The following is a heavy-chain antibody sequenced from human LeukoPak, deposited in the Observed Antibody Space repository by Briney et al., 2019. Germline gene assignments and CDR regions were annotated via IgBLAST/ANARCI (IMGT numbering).Heavy chain of an antibody. J-gene: IGHJ4*02. V-gene: IGHV4-34*01. CDR2: INHSGST. D-gene: IGHD5-12*01. Sequence: SETLSLTCAVYGGSFSGYYWSWIRQPPGKGLEWIGEINHSGSTNYNPSLKSRVTISVDTSKNQFSLKLSSVTAADTAVYYCARGPWLPFDYWGQGTLVTVSS. CDR3: ARGPWLPFDY. CDR1: GGSFSGYY.